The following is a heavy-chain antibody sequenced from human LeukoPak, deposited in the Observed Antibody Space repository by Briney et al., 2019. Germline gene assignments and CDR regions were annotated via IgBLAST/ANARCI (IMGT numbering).Heavy chain of an antibody. CDR2: ISSSSSYI. Sequence: PGGSLRLSCAASGFTFSSYGMHWVRQAPGKGLEWVSSISSSSSYIYYADSVKGRFTISRDNAKNSLYPQMNSLRAEDTAVYYCARVISDSSGWYNYYYMDVWGKGTTVTVSS. J-gene: IGHJ6*03. D-gene: IGHD6-19*01. V-gene: IGHV3-21*01. CDR3: ARVISDSSGWYNYYYMDV. CDR1: GFTFSSYG.